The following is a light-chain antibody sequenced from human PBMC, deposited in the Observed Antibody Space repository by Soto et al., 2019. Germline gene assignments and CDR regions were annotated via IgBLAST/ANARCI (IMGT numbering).Light chain of an antibody. CDR1: SSDVGGYNF. CDR2: DVS. CDR3: SPYTPSSSPFV. J-gene: IGLJ1*01. Sequence: QSALTQPASVSGSPGQSITISCTGTSSDVGGYNFVSSYQHHPGKAPKLIIYDVSNRPSGVSNRFSGSKSGNTASLTISGLQAEDEADYYCSPYTPSSSPFVFGTGTKLTVL. V-gene: IGLV2-14*03.